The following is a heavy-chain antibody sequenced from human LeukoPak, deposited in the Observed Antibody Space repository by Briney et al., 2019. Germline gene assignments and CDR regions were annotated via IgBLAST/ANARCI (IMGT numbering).Heavy chain of an antibody. CDR1: GFTFTSSA. Sequence: GTSVKVSSQVSGFTFTSSAMQWVRQARGQRLEWIGWIVVGSGNTNYAQKFQERVTITRDMSTSTAYMELSSLRSEDTAVYYCAADTAMGITVYWGQGTLVTVSS. V-gene: IGHV1-58*02. J-gene: IGHJ4*02. CDR3: AADTAMGITVY. CDR2: IVVGSGNT. D-gene: IGHD5-18*01.